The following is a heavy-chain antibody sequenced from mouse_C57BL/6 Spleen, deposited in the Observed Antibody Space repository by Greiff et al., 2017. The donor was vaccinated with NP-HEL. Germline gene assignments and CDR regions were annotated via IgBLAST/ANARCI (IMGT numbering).Heavy chain of an antibody. V-gene: IGHV1-5*01. CDR3: TRSRYYSNYGWYFDV. Sequence: VQLKQSGTVLARPGASVKMSCKTSGYTFTSYWMHWVKQRPGQGLEWIGAIYPGNSDTSYNQKFKGKAKLTAVTSASTAYMGLSSLTNEDSAVYYCTRSRYYSNYGWYFDVWGTGTTVTVSS. CDR2: IYPGNSDT. CDR1: GYTFTSYW. J-gene: IGHJ1*03. D-gene: IGHD2-5*01.